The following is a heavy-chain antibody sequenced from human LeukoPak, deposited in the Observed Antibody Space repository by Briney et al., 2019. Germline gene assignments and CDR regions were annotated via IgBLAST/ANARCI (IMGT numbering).Heavy chain of an antibody. CDR3: ARVIPQYYYDSSGRGAFDI. J-gene: IGHJ3*02. Sequence: GGSLRLSCAASGFTFSSYSMNWVRQALGKGLEWVSSISSSSSYIYYADSVKGRFTISRDNAKNSLYLQMNSLRAEDTAVYYCARVIPQYYYDSSGRGAFDIWGQGTMVTVSS. CDR2: ISSSSSYI. D-gene: IGHD3-22*01. V-gene: IGHV3-21*01. CDR1: GFTFSSYS.